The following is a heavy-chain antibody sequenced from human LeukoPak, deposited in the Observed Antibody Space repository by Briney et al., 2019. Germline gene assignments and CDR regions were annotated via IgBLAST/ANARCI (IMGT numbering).Heavy chain of an antibody. CDR1: GFTFSSYA. CDR3: AKVDGPYYYYMDV. D-gene: IGHD2-2*03. V-gene: IGHV3-23*01. Sequence: GGSLRLSCAASGFTFSSYAMSWVRQAPGKGLEWVSAISGSGGSTYYADSVKGRFTTSRDNSKNTLYLQMNSLRAEDTAVYYCAKVDGPYYYYMDVWGKGTTVTVSS. J-gene: IGHJ6*03. CDR2: ISGSGGST.